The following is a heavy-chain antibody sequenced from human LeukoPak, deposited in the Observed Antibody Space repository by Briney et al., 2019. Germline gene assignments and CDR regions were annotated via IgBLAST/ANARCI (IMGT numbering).Heavy chain of an antibody. D-gene: IGHD2-8*01. CDR1: GGTFICYA. CDR3: ARGTNGSNYYYYYMDV. Sequence: ASVKVSCKASGGTFICYAISWVRQAPGQGLEWMGGIIPIFGTASYAQKFQGRVTITTDESTSTAYMELSSLRSEDTAVYYCARGTNGSNYYYYYMDVWGKGTTVTVSS. CDR2: IIPIFGTA. J-gene: IGHJ6*03. V-gene: IGHV1-69*05.